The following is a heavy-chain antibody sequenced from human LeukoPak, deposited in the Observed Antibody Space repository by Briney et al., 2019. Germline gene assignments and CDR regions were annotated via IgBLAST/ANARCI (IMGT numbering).Heavy chain of an antibody. V-gene: IGHV1-8*03. CDR3: ARAYVGYYYYYMDV. CDR1: GYTFTSYD. Sequence: ASVKVSCKASGYTFTSYDINWVRQATGQGLEWMGWMNPNSGNTGYAQKFQGRVTITRNTSISTAYMELSSLRSEDTAVYYCARAYVGYYYYYMDVWGKGTTVTVSS. D-gene: IGHD3-10*02. CDR2: MNPNSGNT. J-gene: IGHJ6*03.